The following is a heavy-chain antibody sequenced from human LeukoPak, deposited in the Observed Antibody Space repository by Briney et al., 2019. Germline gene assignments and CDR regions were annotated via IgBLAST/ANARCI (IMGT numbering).Heavy chain of an antibody. CDR2: IAYDGVNK. J-gene: IGHJ6*02. CDR1: GLTFSSYG. V-gene: IGHV3-30*03. Sequence: GGSLRLSCAVSGLTFSSYGFNWVRQAPGKGLEWVAVIAYDGVNKFYGDSVKGRFTISRDNSKNTLYLQMNSLRAEDTAVYYCARDHGSGSYPGYYYYVMDVWGQGTTVTVSS. D-gene: IGHD1-26*01. CDR3: ARDHGSGSYPGYYYYVMDV.